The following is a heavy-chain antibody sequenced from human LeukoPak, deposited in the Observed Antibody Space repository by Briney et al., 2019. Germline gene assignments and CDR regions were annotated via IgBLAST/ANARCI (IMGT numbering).Heavy chain of an antibody. CDR1: GYTFTGYY. V-gene: IGHV1-2*02. Sequence: ASVKVSCKASGYTFTGYYMHWVRQAPGQGLEWMGWINPNSGGTNYAQKFQGRVTMTRDTSISTAYMELSRLRSDDTAVYYCARVWSDLRFLEWSKGNWFDPWGQGTLVTVSS. J-gene: IGHJ5*02. CDR3: ARVWSDLRFLEWSKGNWFDP. CDR2: INPNSGGT. D-gene: IGHD3-3*01.